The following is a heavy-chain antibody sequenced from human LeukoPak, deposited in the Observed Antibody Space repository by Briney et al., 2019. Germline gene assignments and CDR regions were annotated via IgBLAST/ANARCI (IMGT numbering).Heavy chain of an antibody. Sequence: GGSLRLSCAASGFTFSSYSMNWVRQAPGKGLEWVSYISSSSSTIYYADSVKGRFTISRDNAKNSLYLQMNSLRAEDTAVYYCARDMDYYDKEFDYWGQGTLVTVSS. CDR3: ARDMDYYDKEFDY. CDR1: GFTFSSYS. D-gene: IGHD3-22*01. J-gene: IGHJ4*02. CDR2: ISSSSSTI. V-gene: IGHV3-48*01.